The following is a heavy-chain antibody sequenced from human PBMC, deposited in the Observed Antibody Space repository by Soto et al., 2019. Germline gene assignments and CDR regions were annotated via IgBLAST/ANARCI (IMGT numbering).Heavy chain of an antibody. D-gene: IGHD2-8*01. CDR2: ISAYNGNT. CDR1: GYTFTSYG. CDR3: ASDICTGPCGGISYRPFDY. J-gene: IGHJ4*02. V-gene: IGHV1-18*04. Sequence: QVQLVQSGAEVKKPGASVKVSCKASGYTFTSYGISWVRQAPGQGLEWMGWISAYNGNTNYAQKLQGRVTMTTDTTTGTAEMELRRRRSDDTAVYYCASDICTGPCGGISYRPFDYWGRGTLGTVSS.